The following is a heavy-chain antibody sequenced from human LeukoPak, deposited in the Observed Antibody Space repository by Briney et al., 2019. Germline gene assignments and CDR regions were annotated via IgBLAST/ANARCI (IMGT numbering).Heavy chain of an antibody. CDR1: GGSISSYY. J-gene: IGHJ4*02. Sequence: SETLSLTCTVSGGSISSYYWSWIRQHPGKGLEWIGYIYYSGSTYYNPSLKSRVTISVDTSKNQFSLKLSSVTAADTAVYYCARDLHDYGYGYWGQGTLVTVSS. CDR3: ARDLHDYGYGY. D-gene: IGHD5-18*01. CDR2: IYYSGST. V-gene: IGHV4-59*12.